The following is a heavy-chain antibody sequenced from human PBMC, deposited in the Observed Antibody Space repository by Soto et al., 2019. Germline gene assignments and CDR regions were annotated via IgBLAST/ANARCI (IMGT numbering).Heavy chain of an antibody. CDR1: GFTFSNYG. CDR3: ARDLXSSSGWMYYYYYYGMDV. V-gene: IGHV3-33*01. Sequence: GSLRLSCAASGFTFSNYGMHWVRQAPGKGLEWVAVIWYDGSNKYYADSVKGRFTISRDNSKNTLYLQMNSLRAEDTAVYYCARDLXSSSGWMYYYYYYGMDVWGQGTTVTVSS. CDR2: IWYDGSNK. D-gene: IGHD6-19*01. J-gene: IGHJ6*02.